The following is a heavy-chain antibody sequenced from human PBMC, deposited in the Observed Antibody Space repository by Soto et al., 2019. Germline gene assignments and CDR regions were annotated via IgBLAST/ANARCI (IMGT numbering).Heavy chain of an antibody. D-gene: IGHD3-22*01. CDR3: ARADYYDSSGYFHPNLGWFDP. V-gene: IGHV1-46*01. CDR1: GYTFTSYY. J-gene: IGHJ5*02. Sequence: ASVKVSCKASGYTFTSYYMHWVRQAPGQGLEWMGIINPSGGSTSYAQKFQGRVTMTRDTFTSTVYMELSSLRSEDTAVYYCARADYYDSSGYFHPNLGWFDPWGQGTLVTVSS. CDR2: INPSGGST.